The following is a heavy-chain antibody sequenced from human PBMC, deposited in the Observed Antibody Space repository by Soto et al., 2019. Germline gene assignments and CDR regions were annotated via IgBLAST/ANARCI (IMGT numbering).Heavy chain of an antibody. Sequence: SETLSLTCAVYGGSFSGYYWSWIRQPPGKGLEWIGEINHSGSTNYNPSLKSRVTISVDTSKNQFSLKLSSVTAADTAVYYCARGLSSRGAAPNWLDSSGQGPL. V-gene: IGHV4-34*01. CDR1: GGSFSGYY. CDR2: INHSGST. CDR3: ARGLSSRGAAPNWLDS. D-gene: IGHD1-26*01. J-gene: IGHJ5*01.